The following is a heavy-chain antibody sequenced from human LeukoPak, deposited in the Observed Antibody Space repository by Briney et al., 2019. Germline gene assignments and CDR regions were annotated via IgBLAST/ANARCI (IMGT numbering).Heavy chain of an antibody. V-gene: IGHV1-46*01. Sequence: ASVKVSCKASGYTSTSYCMHWVRQAPGQGLEWMGIINPSSGSTSYAQKFQGRVTMTRDTSTSTVYMELSSLRSEDTAVYYCARGFTMIVVEPDYWGQGTLVTVSS. J-gene: IGHJ4*02. CDR2: INPSSGST. D-gene: IGHD3-22*01. CDR1: GYTSTSYC. CDR3: ARGFTMIVVEPDY.